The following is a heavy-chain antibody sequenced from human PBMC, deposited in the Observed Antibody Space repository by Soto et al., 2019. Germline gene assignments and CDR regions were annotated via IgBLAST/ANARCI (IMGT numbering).Heavy chain of an antibody. CDR1: VFTFSNYA. CDR2: ISGSGGST. CDR3: ASRPSTVVAIALEY. D-gene: IGHD2-21*01. V-gene: IGHV3-23*01. Sequence: SLRRSCEGSVFTFSNYAMIWVLQKPGKVLDWVSAISGSGGSTYYTDSVKGRFTISRDNSKNTLYLQMNSLRAEDTALYYCASRPSTVVAIALEYWGQGTLVTVSS. J-gene: IGHJ4*02.